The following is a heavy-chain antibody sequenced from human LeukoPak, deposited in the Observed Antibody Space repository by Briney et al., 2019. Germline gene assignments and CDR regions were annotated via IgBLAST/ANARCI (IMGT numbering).Heavy chain of an antibody. V-gene: IGHV4-39*07. Sequence: SETLSLTCTVSGGSISSSSYCWGWIRQPPGKGLEWIGSIYYSGSTYYNPSLKSRVTISVDTSKNQFSLKLSSVTAADTAVYYCARIGGSGGRRLYYFDYWGQGTLVTVSS. CDR3: ARIGGSGGRRLYYFDY. D-gene: IGHD1-26*01. J-gene: IGHJ4*02. CDR1: GGSISSSSYC. CDR2: IYYSGST.